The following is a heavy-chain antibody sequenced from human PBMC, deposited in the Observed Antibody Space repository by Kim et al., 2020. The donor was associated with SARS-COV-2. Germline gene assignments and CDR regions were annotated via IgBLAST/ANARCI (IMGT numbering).Heavy chain of an antibody. J-gene: IGHJ4*02. CDR2: IIPIFGTA. Sequence: SVKVSCKASGGTFSSYAISWVRQAPGQGLEWMGGIIPIFGTANYAQKFQGRVTITADESTSTAYMELSSLRSEDTAVYYCARDSFVDGGDGYNYGGGYFDYWGQGTLVTVSS. D-gene: IGHD5-12*01. CDR3: ARDSFVDGGDGYNYGGGYFDY. CDR1: GGTFSSYA. V-gene: IGHV1-69*13.